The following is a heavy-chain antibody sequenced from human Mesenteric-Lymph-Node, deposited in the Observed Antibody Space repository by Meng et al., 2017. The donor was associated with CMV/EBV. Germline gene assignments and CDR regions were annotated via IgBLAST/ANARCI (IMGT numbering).Heavy chain of an antibody. J-gene: IGHJ4*02. CDR3: ARADVPAAIPYFDY. D-gene: IGHD2-2*02. V-gene: IGHV3-74*01. Sequence: GESLKISCSASGFTFSSYWMHWVRQAPGKGLVWVSRINSDGSSTSYADSVKGRFTISRDNAKNTLYLQMNSLRAEDTAVYYCARADVPAAIPYFDYWGQGTLVIVSS. CDR2: INSDGSST. CDR1: GFTFSSYW.